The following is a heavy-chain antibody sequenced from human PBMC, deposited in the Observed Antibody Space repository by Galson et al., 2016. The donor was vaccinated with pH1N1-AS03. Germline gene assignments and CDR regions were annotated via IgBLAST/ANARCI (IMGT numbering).Heavy chain of an antibody. CDR3: ARGRYSAFDI. CDR2: TYWRSKWYN. CDR1: GDSVSSNIDA. V-gene: IGHV6-1*01. D-gene: IGHD1-1*01. J-gene: IGHJ3*02. Sequence: CAISGDSVSSNIDAWNWIRQSPSGGLEWLGRTYWRSKWYNDYAVSVKSRIIISPDTSKNQFSLQLNSVTPEDTAVYYCARGRYSAFDIWGQGTMVTVSS.